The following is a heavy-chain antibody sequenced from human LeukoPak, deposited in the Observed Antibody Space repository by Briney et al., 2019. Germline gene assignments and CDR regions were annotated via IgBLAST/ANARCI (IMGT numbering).Heavy chain of an antibody. CDR1: GFTFSSYG. D-gene: IGHD6-13*01. Sequence: GGSLRLSCAASGFTFSSYGMHWVRQAPGKGLEWVAVISYDGSNKYYADSVKGRFTISRDSSKNTLYLQMNSLRAEDAAVYYCAKPGSSSWYPWFDPWGQGTLVTVSS. J-gene: IGHJ5*02. CDR3: AKPGSSSWYPWFDP. V-gene: IGHV3-30*18. CDR2: ISYDGSNK.